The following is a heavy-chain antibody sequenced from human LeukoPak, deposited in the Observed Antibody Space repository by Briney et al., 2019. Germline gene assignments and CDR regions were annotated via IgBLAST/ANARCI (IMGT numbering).Heavy chain of an antibody. V-gene: IGHV4-4*02. CDR2: IYISGST. D-gene: IGHD2-15*01. J-gene: IGHJ4*02. CDR1: GGSISSGGY. Sequence: PSETLSLTCAVSGGSISSGGYWSWVRQPPGKGLEWIGQIYISGSTNYNPSLDSRVTMSLDKSRNQLSLRLKSMTAADTAVYYCTRRGSYSHGFWGQGALVTVAS. CDR3: TRRGSYSHGF.